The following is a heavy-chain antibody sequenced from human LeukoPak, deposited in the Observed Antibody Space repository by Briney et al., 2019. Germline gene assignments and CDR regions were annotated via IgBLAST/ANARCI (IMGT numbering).Heavy chain of an antibody. J-gene: IGHJ4*02. CDR1: GYTFTSYG. D-gene: IGHD6-6*01. CDR2: ISAYNGNT. V-gene: IGHV1-18*01. Sequence: ASVKVSCKASGYTFTSYGISWVRQAPGQGLEWMGWISAYNGNTNYAQKLQGRVTMTTGTSTSTAYMELRSLRSDDTAVYYCARVRRGGSSDDYWGQGTLVTVSS. CDR3: ARVRRGGSSDDY.